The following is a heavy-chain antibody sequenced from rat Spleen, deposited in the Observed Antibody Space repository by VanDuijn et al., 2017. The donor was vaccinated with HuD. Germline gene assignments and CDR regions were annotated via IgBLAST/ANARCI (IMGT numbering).Heavy chain of an antibody. D-gene: IGHD1-6*01. J-gene: IGHJ4*01. CDR1: GFTFSNYG. Sequence: EVQLVESGGGLVQPGRSLKLSCAASGFTFSNYGMAWVRQTPTKGLEWVASISTGGGNTYYRDSVKGRFTISRDNAKSTLYLQMDSLRSEDTATYYCARQNMYTTMGVMDAWGQGASVTVSS. CDR3: ARQNMYTTMGVMDA. CDR2: ISTGGGNT. V-gene: IGHV5S13*01.